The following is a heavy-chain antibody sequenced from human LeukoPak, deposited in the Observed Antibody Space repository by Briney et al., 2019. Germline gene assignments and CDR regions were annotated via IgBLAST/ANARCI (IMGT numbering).Heavy chain of an antibody. V-gene: IGHV3-9*01. Sequence: GGSLRLSCAASGFTFDDYAMHWVRQAPGKGLEWVSGISWNSGSIGYADSVKGRFTISRDNAKNSLYLQMNSLRAEDTALYYCAKDTGIQPRDAFDIWGQGTMVTVSS. CDR3: AKDTGIQPRDAFDI. D-gene: IGHD5-18*01. CDR2: ISWNSGSI. J-gene: IGHJ3*02. CDR1: GFTFDDYA.